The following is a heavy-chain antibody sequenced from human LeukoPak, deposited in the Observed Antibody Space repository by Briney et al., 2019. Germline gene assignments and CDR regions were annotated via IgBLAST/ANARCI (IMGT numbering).Heavy chain of an antibody. D-gene: IGHD5-18*01. CDR3: ARVGGYSYGSPPDAFDI. J-gene: IGHJ3*02. CDR2: IRSKAYSGTT. CDR1: GFTFGGYA. Sequence: GWSLRLSCTASGFTFGGYAMSWFRQAPGKGREGVGFIRSKAYSGTTEYAASVRGRFTISRDNAKNTLYLQMHSLRAEDTAVYYCARVGGYSYGSPPDAFDIWGRGTMVTVSS. V-gene: IGHV3-49*03.